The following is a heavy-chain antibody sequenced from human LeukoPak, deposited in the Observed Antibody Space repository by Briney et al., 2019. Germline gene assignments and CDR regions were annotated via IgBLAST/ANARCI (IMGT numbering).Heavy chain of an antibody. CDR2: ISSSGSTI. Sequence: KPGGSLRLSCAASGFTFSDYYMSWIRQAPGKGLEWVSYISSSGSTIYYADSVKGRFTISRDNAKNSLYLQMNSLRAEDTAVYYCARDNSGGLWFGELLRYGMDVWGQGTTATVSS. CDR3: ARDNSGGLWFGELLRYGMDV. D-gene: IGHD3-10*01. J-gene: IGHJ6*02. V-gene: IGHV3-11*01. CDR1: GFTFSDYY.